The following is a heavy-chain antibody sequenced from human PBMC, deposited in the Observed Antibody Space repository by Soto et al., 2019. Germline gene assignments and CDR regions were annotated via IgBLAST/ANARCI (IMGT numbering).Heavy chain of an antibody. D-gene: IGHD6-6*01. CDR1: GGTFSSYA. V-gene: IGHV1-69*01. CDR2: IIPIFGTA. Sequence: QVQLVQSGAEVKKPGSSVKVSCKASGGTFSSYAISWVRQAPGQGLDWMGGIIPIFGTANYAQKFQGRVTITADESTSTAYMELSSLRSEDTAVYYCARDEVFWSSSSDVGWFDPWGQGTLVTVSS. CDR3: ARDEVFWSSSSDVGWFDP. J-gene: IGHJ5*02.